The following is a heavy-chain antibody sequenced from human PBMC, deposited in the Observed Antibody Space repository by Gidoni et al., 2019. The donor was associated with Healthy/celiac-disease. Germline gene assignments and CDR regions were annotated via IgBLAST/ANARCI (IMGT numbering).Heavy chain of an antibody. Sequence: QITLTESGPTLVKPTQTLTLTCTFSGFSLRTSVGGVGWIRQPPGKALEWLALIYWDDDKRYSPSLKSRLTITKDTSKNQVVLTMTNMDPVDTATYYCAHRRGYYGSGSGGAFDIWGQGTMVTVSS. D-gene: IGHD3-10*01. CDR3: AHRRGYYGSGSGGAFDI. J-gene: IGHJ3*02. CDR2: IYWDDDK. CDR1: GFSLRTSVGG. V-gene: IGHV2-5*02.